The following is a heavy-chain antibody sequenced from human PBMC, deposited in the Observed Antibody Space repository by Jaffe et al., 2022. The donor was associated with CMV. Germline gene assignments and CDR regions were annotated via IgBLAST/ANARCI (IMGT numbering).Heavy chain of an antibody. CDR2: ILGGGDRA. V-gene: IGHV3-23*04. D-gene: IGHD5-12*01. Sequence: EVQLVGSGGGLVQPGGSLRLSCAASGLTFRNYAMTWVRQAPGRGLEWVSNILGGGDRANYADSVKGRFTTSRDNSKSTLHLLMNNLTAEDTAIYYCAKAIRVDLVATIGGGFDYWGQGILVTVSS. CDR1: GLTFRNYA. J-gene: IGHJ4*02. CDR3: AKAIRVDLVATIGGGFDY.